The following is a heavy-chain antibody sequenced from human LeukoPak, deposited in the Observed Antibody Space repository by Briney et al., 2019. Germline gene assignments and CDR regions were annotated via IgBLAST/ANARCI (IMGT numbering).Heavy chain of an antibody. D-gene: IGHD6-13*01. V-gene: IGHV4-39*01. Sequence: PSETLSLTCTVSGGSISSSTYYWGWIRQPPGKGLEWIGSIYYSGSTYYNPSLKSRVTISVDTSKNQFSLKLRSVTAADTAVYYCARVSLGAARPGIAAAGDFDYWGQGTLVTVSS. J-gene: IGHJ4*02. CDR2: IYYSGST. CDR1: GGSISSSTYY. CDR3: ARVSLGAARPGIAAAGDFDY.